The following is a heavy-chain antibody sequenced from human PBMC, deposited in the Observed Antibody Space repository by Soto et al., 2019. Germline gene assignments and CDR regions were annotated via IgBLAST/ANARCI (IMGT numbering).Heavy chain of an antibody. CDR1: GFTISTYH. CDR3: AKHLIGGRLQSPFDL. V-gene: IGHV3-48*01. D-gene: IGHD3-22*01. Sequence: HPGGSLRLSCAASGFTISTYHLNWVRQAPGKGLEWVSYISTDLRALYYADSVRGRFTISRDNAKNTLYLQMNNLRAEDTAVYYCAKHLIGGRLQSPFDLWGQGTQVTVSS. J-gene: IGHJ4*02. CDR2: ISTDLRAL.